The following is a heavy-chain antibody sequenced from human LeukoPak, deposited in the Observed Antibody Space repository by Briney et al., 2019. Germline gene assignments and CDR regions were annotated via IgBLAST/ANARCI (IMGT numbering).Heavy chain of an antibody. J-gene: IGHJ3*02. Sequence: GGSLRLSCAASGFTFSSYSMNWVRQAPGKGLEWVSSISSSSSYIYYADSVKGRFTISRDNAKNSLYLQMNSLRAEDTAVYYCAKGLGYLDAFDIWGQGTMVTVSS. CDR2: ISSSSSYI. CDR1: GFTFSSYS. D-gene: IGHD5-12*01. V-gene: IGHV3-21*04. CDR3: AKGLGYLDAFDI.